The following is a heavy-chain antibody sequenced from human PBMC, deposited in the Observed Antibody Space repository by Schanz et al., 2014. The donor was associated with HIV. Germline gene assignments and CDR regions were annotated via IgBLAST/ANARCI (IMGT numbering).Heavy chain of an antibody. CDR1: GFTFSTYW. CDR2: INQDGSEF. J-gene: IGHJ4*02. V-gene: IGHV3-7*01. Sequence: EVQLVESGGGLVQPGGSLRLSCTASGFTFSTYWMSWVRQAPGKGLEWVANINQDGSEFYYVDSVKGRFTISRDNSKNTLHLQMNSLRAEDTAVYYCARDGSLNRGXDYWGQGTLXTVSS. CDR3: ARDGSLNRGXDY. D-gene: IGHD3-10*01.